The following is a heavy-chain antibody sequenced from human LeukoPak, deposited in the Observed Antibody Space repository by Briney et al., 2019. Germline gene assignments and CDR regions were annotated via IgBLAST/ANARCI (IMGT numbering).Heavy chain of an antibody. V-gene: IGHV3-7*01. D-gene: IGHD1-26*01. CDR3: ARMRGSYSLDS. J-gene: IGHJ4*02. Sequence: GGSLRLSCAASGFTFISYWMTWVRQASGKGLEWVANIKQDGSESHYVESVKGRFTISRDNAKNSLYLQMISLRAEDTAVYYCARMRGSYSLDSWGQGTLVTVSS. CDR2: IKQDGSES. CDR1: GFTFISYW.